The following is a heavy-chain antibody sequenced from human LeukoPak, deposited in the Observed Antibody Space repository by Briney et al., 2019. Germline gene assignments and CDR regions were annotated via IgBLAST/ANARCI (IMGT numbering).Heavy chain of an antibody. CDR2: IRSKTDGGTI. J-gene: IGHJ1*01. CDR1: GFTFRDAW. CDR3: AKHIYGVVSIQQ. V-gene: IGHV3-15*01. Sequence: PGGSLRLSCAASGFTFRDAWMTWVRQAPGKGLEWVGRIRSKTDGGTIDYAVSVQGRFTISRDDSKYTLYLQMSSLKAEDTAVYYCAKHIYGVVSIQQWGQGTLVTVSS. D-gene: IGHD3-3*01.